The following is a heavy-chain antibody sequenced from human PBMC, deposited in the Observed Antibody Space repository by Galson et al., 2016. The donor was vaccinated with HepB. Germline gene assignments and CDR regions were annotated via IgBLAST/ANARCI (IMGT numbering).Heavy chain of an antibody. V-gene: IGHV4-30-2*01. CDR1: GGFIRSGGYS. Sequence: TLSLTCAVSGGFIRSGGYSWTWIRQPPGKGPECIGYIYYSGDTTYNPSLQRRVTISVDLSKNHFSLNLHSVTAADTAVYYCARGKEGISVWGQGTLVTVSS. CDR3: ARGKEGISV. D-gene: IGHD6-13*01. CDR2: IYYSGDT. J-gene: IGHJ4*02.